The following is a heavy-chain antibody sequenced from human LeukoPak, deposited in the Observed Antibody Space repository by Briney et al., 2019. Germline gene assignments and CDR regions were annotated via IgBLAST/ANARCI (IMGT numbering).Heavy chain of an antibody. CDR1: GFTVSSNY. Sequence: GGSLRLSCAASGFTVSSNYMSWVRQAPGKGLEWVSVIYSGGSTYYADSVKGRFTISRHNSKNTLYLQMNSLRAEDTAVYYCARAFHDYGDLIHLDYWGQGTLVTVSS. CDR3: ARAFHDYGDLIHLDY. J-gene: IGHJ4*02. V-gene: IGHV3-53*04. D-gene: IGHD4-17*01. CDR2: IYSGGST.